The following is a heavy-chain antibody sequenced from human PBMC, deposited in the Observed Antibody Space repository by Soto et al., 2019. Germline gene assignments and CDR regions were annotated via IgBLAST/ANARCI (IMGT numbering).Heavy chain of an antibody. CDR1: GFTFRSYA. CDR3: AKCMVATFFDY. CDR2: ISGSDDST. J-gene: IGHJ4*02. D-gene: IGHD5-12*01. V-gene: IGHV3-23*01. Sequence: PGGSLRLSCAASGFTFRSYAMSWVRQAPGKGLEWVSSISGSDDSTYYADSVKGRFAISRDNSKNTLYLQMSGLRAEDTAVYYCAKCMVATFFDYWGQGTLVTVSS.